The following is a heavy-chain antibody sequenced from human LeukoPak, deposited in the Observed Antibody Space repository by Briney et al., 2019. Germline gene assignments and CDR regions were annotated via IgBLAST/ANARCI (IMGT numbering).Heavy chain of an antibody. V-gene: IGHV1-46*01. CDR3: ARVGIGSSSWYDY. CDR1: GFTFSSYG. CDR2: INPSGGST. Sequence: GRSLRLSCAASGFTFSSYGMHWVRQAPGQGLEWMGIINPSGGSTSYAQKSQGRVAMTRDTSISTAYMELSRLRSDDTAVYYCARVGIGSSSWYDYWGQGTLVTVSS. D-gene: IGHD6-13*01. J-gene: IGHJ4*02.